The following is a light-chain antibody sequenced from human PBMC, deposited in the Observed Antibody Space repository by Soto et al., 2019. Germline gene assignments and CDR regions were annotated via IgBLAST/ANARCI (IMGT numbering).Light chain of an antibody. Sequence: QSALTQPRSMSGSPGQSVTISCTGTSIDVGGYNYVSWYQQHPGKAPKLVIYDVSKRPSGVPDRFSGSKSGNTASLTISGLQAEDEADYYCCSYAGSSLWVFGGGTKLTVL. CDR1: SIDVGGYNY. V-gene: IGLV2-11*01. CDR3: CSYAGSSLWV. CDR2: DVS. J-gene: IGLJ3*02.